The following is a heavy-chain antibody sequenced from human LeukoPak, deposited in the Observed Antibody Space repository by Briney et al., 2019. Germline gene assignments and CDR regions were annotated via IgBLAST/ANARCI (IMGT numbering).Heavy chain of an antibody. Sequence: GASVKVSCKASGGTFSSYAISWVRQAPGQGLEWMGGIIPIFGTANYAQKLQGRVTITADESTSTAYMELSSLRSEDTAVYYCAKDRPQYCSSVSCYVFDYWGQGTLVTVSS. CDR3: AKDRPQYCSSVSCYVFDY. CDR2: IIPIFGTA. CDR1: GGTFSSYA. D-gene: IGHD2-2*01. V-gene: IGHV1-69*13. J-gene: IGHJ4*02.